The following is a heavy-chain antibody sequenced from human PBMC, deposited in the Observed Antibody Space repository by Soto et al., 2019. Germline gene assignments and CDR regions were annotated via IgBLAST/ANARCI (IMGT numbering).Heavy chain of an antibody. V-gene: IGHV1-69*13. CDR2: IIPVFGTP. J-gene: IGHJ4*02. Sequence: SVKVSCKASGGTLSRYAISWVRLAPGQGLEWMGGIIPVFGTPKYAQKFQGRVTITADESTSTAYMELRSLRSEDTAVYYRARVSDCSGGGCYSSFDYWGQGTLVTVSS. CDR1: GGTLSRYA. D-gene: IGHD2-15*01. CDR3: ARVSDCSGGGCYSSFDY.